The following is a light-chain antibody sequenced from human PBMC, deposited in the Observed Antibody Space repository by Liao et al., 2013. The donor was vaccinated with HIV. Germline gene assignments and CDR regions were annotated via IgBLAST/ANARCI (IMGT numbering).Light chain of an antibody. V-gene: IGLV3-1*01. Sequence: SYELTQPPSVSVSPGQTASITCSGDKLGDKFACWYQQKPGQSPVLVIYQDNKRLSKIPERFSGSNSGNTATLTISGTQAVDEADYYCQAWDNSTAIFGG. CDR2: QDN. CDR3: QAWDNSTAI. CDR1: KLGDKF. J-gene: IGLJ2*01.